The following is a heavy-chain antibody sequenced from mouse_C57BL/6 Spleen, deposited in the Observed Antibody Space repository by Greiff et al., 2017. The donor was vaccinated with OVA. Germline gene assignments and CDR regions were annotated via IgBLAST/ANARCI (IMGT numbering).Heavy chain of an antibody. D-gene: IGHD1-1*01. J-gene: IGHJ2*01. CDR3: ARFYYYGSSYFDY. CDR1: GYAFTNYL. Sequence: VQLQQSGAELVRPGTSVKVSCKASGYAFTNYLIEWVKQRPGQGLEWIGVINPGSGGTNYNEKFKGKATLTADKSSSTAYMQLSSLTSEDSAVYFCARFYYYGSSYFDYWGQGTTLTVSS. CDR2: INPGSGGT. V-gene: IGHV1-54*01.